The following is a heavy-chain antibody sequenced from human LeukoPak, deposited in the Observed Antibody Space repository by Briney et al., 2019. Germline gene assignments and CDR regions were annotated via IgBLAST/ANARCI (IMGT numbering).Heavy chain of an antibody. Sequence: GGSLRLSCAASGFTFNNAWMSWVRQAPGKGLEWVGRIKSKTDGGTTDYAAPVKGRFTISRDDSKSTLYLQMNSLISEDTAVYYCFYYGSGSYHRNWFDPWGQGTLVTVSS. J-gene: IGHJ5*02. CDR3: FYYGSGSYHRNWFDP. CDR1: GFTFNNAW. CDR2: IKSKTDGGTT. V-gene: IGHV3-15*01. D-gene: IGHD3-10*01.